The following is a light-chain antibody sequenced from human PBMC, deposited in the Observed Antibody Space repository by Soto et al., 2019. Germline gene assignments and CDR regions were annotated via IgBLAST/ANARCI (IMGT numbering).Light chain of an antibody. CDR1: TTDVGTYNY. J-gene: IGLJ3*02. CDR3: SSHTRSNTWV. V-gene: IGLV2-14*01. CDR2: EVN. Sequence: QSALTQPASVSGSPGQSITISCTGSTTDVGTYNYVSWYQHHPGKAPKLMIYEVNNRPSGISNRFSGSKSGNTASLTISGLQAEDEADYYCSSHTRSNTWVFGGGTKLTVL.